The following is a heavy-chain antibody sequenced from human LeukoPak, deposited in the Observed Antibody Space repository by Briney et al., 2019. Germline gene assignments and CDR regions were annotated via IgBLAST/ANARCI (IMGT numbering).Heavy chain of an antibody. CDR3: ARVAAAGTATDY. D-gene: IGHD6-13*01. Sequence: SVKVSCKASGGTFSSYAISWVRQAPGQGLEWMGGIIPIFGTANYAQKFQGRVTITADESTSTAYMELSSLRSEDMAVYYCARVAAAGTATDYWGQGTLVTVSS. J-gene: IGHJ4*02. V-gene: IGHV1-69*13. CDR2: IIPIFGTA. CDR1: GGTFSSYA.